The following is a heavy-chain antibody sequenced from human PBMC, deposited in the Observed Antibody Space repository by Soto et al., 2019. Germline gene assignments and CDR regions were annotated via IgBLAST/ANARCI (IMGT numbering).Heavy chain of an antibody. CDR1: VYTFSNYG. V-gene: IGHV1-18*01. Sequence: QVQLVQSGGEVKRPGASVKVACKTSVYTFSNYGITWVRQAPGQPLEWLGWISLYSDGTNYAQKFQGRVSMTTDTPTTIAYMELRSLRSYDTAVYYCASVVPGAEAWFGLWGQGTPVTVSS. CDR3: ASVVPGAEAWFGL. CDR2: ISLYSDGT. J-gene: IGHJ5*02. D-gene: IGHD2-2*01.